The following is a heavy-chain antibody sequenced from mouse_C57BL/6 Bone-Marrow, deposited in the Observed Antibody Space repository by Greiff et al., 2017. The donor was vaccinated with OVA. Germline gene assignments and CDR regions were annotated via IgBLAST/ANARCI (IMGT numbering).Heavy chain of an antibody. V-gene: IGHV5-6*01. D-gene: IGHD3-1*01. CDR2: ISSGGSYT. Sequence: DVHLVESGGDLVKPGGSLKLSCAASGFTFSSYGMSWVRQTPDKRLEWVATISSGGSYTYYPDSVKGRFTISRANAKNTLYLQMSSLKSEDTAMYYCARRGYSPFAYWGQGTLVTVSA. CDR3: ARRGYSPFAY. CDR1: GFTFSSYG. J-gene: IGHJ3*01.